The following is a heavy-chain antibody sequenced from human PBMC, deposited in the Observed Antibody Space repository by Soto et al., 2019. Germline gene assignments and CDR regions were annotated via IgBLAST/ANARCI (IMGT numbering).Heavy chain of an antibody. D-gene: IGHD6-6*01. J-gene: IGHJ4*02. V-gene: IGHV1-46*01. Sequence: ASVKVSCKVSGYTFTSYYMHWVRQAPGQGLEWMGIINPSGGSTSYAQKFQGRVTMTRDTSTSTVYMELSSLRSEDTAVYYCARVGSIAALPYWGQGTMVTVSS. CDR1: GYTFTSYY. CDR2: INPSGGST. CDR3: ARVGSIAALPY.